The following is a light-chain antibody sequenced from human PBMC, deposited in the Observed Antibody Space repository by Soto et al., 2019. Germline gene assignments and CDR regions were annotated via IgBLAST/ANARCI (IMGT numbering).Light chain of an antibody. J-gene: IGKJ2*01. CDR3: QLYGSSPPRYT. Sequence: ESVLTQSPGTVSLSPGERAALSCRASQSVSSSYLAWYQQKSGQAPRLLIYAASTRATGIPDRFSGSGSGTDFTLTISRLEPEDFAVYFCQLYGSSPPRYTFGQGTK. CDR1: QSVSSSY. V-gene: IGKV3-20*01. CDR2: AAS.